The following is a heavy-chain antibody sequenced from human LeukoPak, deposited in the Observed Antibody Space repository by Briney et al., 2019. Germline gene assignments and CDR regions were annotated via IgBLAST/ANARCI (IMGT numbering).Heavy chain of an antibody. Sequence: GASVKVSCKASGYTFTSYGISWVRQAPGQGLEWMGWISAYNGNTNYAQKLQGRVTMTTDTSTSTAYMELRSLRSDDTAVYYCARSYCSSTSCYTEPYFDYWGQGTLVTVSS. CDR1: GYTFTSYG. V-gene: IGHV1-18*01. D-gene: IGHD2-2*02. CDR2: ISAYNGNT. CDR3: ARSYCSSTSCYTEPYFDY. J-gene: IGHJ4*02.